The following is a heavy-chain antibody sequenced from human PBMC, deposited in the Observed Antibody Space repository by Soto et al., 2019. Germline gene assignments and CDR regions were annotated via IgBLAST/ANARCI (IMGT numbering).Heavy chain of an antibody. Sequence: GASVTVSCKPSVYTFSSYAIHWVRQAPGQRLEWMGWINAGNGNTKYSQKFQGRVTITRDTSASTAYMELSSLRSEDTAVYYCARGGPPIDYWGQGTLVTSPQ. CDR1: VYTFSSYA. J-gene: IGHJ4*02. CDR3: ARGGPPIDY. CDR2: INAGNGNT. V-gene: IGHV1-3*01. D-gene: IGHD3-10*01.